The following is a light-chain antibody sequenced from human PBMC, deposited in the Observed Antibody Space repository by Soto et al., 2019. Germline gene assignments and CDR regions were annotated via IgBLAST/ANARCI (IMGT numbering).Light chain of an antibody. J-gene: IGKJ1*01. CDR1: RDIDNS. CDR2: AAS. CDR3: QKYNKAPWI. Sequence: DIQVTQSPPSLSASVGXRVTITCRASRDIDNSLAWYQQVPGKAPKLLIYAASTLQSGVPSRFRGSGSGTSFILTITSLQPEDVATYYCQKYNKAPWIFGQGTKVDIK. V-gene: IGKV1-27*01.